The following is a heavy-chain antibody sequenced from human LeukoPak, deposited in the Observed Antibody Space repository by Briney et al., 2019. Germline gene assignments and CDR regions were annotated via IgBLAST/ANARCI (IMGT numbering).Heavy chain of an antibody. D-gene: IGHD4-11*01. CDR1: WVTLSGSA. Sequence: GGSLRLSCAAPWVTLSGSAMHWVRQASGERLGWGGRIRSKTNSYATAYGASVKGRFTISRDDSKNTAYLQMNSLKTEDTAVYYCAKALYSNYAWVGYWGQGTLVTVSS. J-gene: IGHJ4*02. CDR3: AKALYSNYAWVGY. CDR2: IRSKTNSYAT. V-gene: IGHV3-73*01.